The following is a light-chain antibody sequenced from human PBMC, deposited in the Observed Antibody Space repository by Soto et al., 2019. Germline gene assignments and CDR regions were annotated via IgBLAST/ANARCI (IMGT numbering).Light chain of an antibody. V-gene: IGKV3-20*01. CDR1: QSISGSY. CDR3: QQYGSSPRT. J-gene: IGKJ1*01. Sequence: EIVVTQSPATLSVSPGERVTLSCRASQSISGSYLAWYQQKPGQAPRLLIYGASGRATGIPDRFSGSGSGTDFALTISRLEPEDFAVYYCQQYGSSPRTFGQGTKVDI. CDR2: GAS.